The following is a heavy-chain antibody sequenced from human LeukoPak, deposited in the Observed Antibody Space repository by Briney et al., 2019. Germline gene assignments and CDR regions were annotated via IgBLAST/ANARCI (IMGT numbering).Heavy chain of an antibody. J-gene: IGHJ4*02. Sequence: SETLSLTCTVSGGSISSYYWSWIRQPPGKGLEWIGYIYYSGSTNYNPSLKSRVTISVDTSKSQFSLKLSSVTAADTAVYYCARVTPYYYDSSGYSPGFDYWGQGTLVTVSS. CDR3: ARVTPYYYDSSGYSPGFDY. CDR1: GGSISSYY. CDR2: IYYSGST. D-gene: IGHD3-22*01. V-gene: IGHV4-59*01.